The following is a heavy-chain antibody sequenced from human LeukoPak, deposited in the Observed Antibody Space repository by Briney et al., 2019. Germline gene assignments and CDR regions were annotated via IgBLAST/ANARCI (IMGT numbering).Heavy chain of an antibody. Sequence: GGSLRLSCAASGFTFSSYWMTWVRQAPGKGLEWVASIKQNGGEKYYVDSVKGRFTISRDNANNSLYLQMNSLGAEDTAVYYCARDGFSDFENYFAYWGQGTLVIVSS. D-gene: IGHD5-12*01. J-gene: IGHJ4*02. CDR2: IKQNGGEK. V-gene: IGHV3-7*01. CDR1: GFTFSSYW. CDR3: ARDGFSDFENYFAY.